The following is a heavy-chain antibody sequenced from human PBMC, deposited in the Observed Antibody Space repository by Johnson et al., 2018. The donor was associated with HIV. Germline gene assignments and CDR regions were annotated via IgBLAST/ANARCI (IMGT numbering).Heavy chain of an antibody. J-gene: IGHJ3*02. V-gene: IGHV3-7*03. CDR2: IKKDGSEK. CDR3: ARAVGSSSGALDI. Sequence: VQLVESGGGLVKPGGSLRLSCAASGFTFSDYYMSWIRQAPGKGLEWVANIKKDGSEKYYVDSVKGRFTISRDNAKNSLYLQMNSLRAEDTAVYYCARAVGSSSGALDIWGQGTMVTVSS. CDR1: GFTFSDYY. D-gene: IGHD6-6*01.